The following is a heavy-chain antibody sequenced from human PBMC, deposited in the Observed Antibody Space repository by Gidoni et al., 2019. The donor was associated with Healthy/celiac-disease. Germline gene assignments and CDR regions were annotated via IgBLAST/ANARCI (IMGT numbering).Heavy chain of an antibody. D-gene: IGHD2-15*01. CDR3: ARGIVVVVAAIGRFDP. Sequence: QHPGKGLEWIGYIYYSGSTYYNPSLKSRVTISVDTSKNQFSRKLSSVTAADTAVYYCARGIVVVVAAIGRFDPWGQGTLVTVSS. V-gene: IGHV4-31*02. J-gene: IGHJ5*02. CDR2: IYYSGST.